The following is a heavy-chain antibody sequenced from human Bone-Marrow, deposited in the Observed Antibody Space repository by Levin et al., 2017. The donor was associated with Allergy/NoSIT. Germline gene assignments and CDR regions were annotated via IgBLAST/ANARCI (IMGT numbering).Heavy chain of an antibody. Sequence: LSLTCAASGFIFRSYDMYWVRQAPGKGLEWVALMSHAGNNKYYTDSVKGRFTISRDNSKNTLYLQMNSLRTEDTAVYYCAKGNYGDYYYGLDVWGQGTTVTVSS. D-gene: IGHD4-17*01. CDR2: MSHAGNNK. CDR3: AKGNYGDYYYGLDV. CDR1: GFIFRSYD. V-gene: IGHV3-30*18. J-gene: IGHJ6*02.